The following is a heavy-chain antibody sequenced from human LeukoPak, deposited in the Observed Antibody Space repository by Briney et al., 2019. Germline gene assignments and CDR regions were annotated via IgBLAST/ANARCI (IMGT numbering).Heavy chain of an antibody. Sequence: GGSRRLSCVGYGFSFSSYAMHWVRQAPGKGLEWVSGISWNSGSIGYADSVKGRFTISRDNAKNSLYLQMNSLRAEDTALYYCAKDRRYSSSWSNGGFDYWGQGTLVTVSS. V-gene: IGHV3-9*01. CDR3: AKDRRYSSSWSNGGFDY. CDR1: GFSFSSYA. D-gene: IGHD6-13*01. CDR2: ISWNSGSI. J-gene: IGHJ4*02.